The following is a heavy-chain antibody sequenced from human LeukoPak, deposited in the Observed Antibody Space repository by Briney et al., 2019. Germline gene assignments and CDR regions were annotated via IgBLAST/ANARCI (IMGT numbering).Heavy chain of an antibody. J-gene: IGHJ4*02. CDR1: GYSFTSYW. CDR2: IYPGDSDT. V-gene: IGHV5-51*01. Sequence: GESLKISCKGSGYSFTSYWIAWVRQMPGKGLEWMGIIYPGDSDTRYSPSFQGQVTISADKSINIAYLQWSSLKASGTAIYYCARRASATEDLDYWGQGTLLTVSS. CDR3: ARRASATEDLDY.